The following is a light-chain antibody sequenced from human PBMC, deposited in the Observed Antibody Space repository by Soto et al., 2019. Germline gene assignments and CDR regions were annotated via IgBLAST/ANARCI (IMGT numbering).Light chain of an antibody. J-gene: IGLJ3*02. V-gene: IGLV2-14*03. CDR1: SSDIGGYNH. Sequence: QSALTQPTSVSGSPGQSITISCTGVSSDIGGYNHVSWYQQHPCKVPRLIIYDVDNRPLGVSNRFSGSQSGNMASLTISGLQAEDEADYYCCAYTARTTLSWVFGGGTKLTVL. CDR2: DVD. CDR3: CAYTARTTLSWV.